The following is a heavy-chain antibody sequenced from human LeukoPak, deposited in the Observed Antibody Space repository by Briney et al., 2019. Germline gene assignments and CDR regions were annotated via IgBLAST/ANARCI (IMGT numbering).Heavy chain of an antibody. Sequence: PSETLSLTCTVSGGSVSSGSYYWSWIRQPPGKGLEWIGYIYYSGSTNYNPSLKSRVTISVDTSKNQFSLKLSSVTAADTAVYYCARGGNCSSTSCYYTPFDYWGQGTLVTVSS. CDR1: GGSVSSGSYY. J-gene: IGHJ4*02. D-gene: IGHD2-2*01. V-gene: IGHV4-61*01. CDR2: IYYSGST. CDR3: ARGGNCSSTSCYYTPFDY.